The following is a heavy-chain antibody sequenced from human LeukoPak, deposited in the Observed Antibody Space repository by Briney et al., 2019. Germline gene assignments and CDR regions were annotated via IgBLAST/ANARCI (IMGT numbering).Heavy chain of an antibody. CDR3: AREPVVLRFLEWSKNNNWFDP. CDR2: IIPIFGTA. D-gene: IGHD3-3*01. Sequence: SVKVSCKASGYTFTSYAISWVRQAPGQGLEWMGGIIPIFGTANYAQKFQGRVTITADESTSTAYMELSSLRSEDTAVYYCAREPVVLRFLEWSKNNNWFDPWGQGTLVTVSS. CDR1: GYTFTSYA. J-gene: IGHJ5*02. V-gene: IGHV1-69*13.